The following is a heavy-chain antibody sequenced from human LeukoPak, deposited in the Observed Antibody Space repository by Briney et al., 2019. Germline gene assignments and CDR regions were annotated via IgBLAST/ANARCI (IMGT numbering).Heavy chain of an antibody. Sequence: PGGSLRLSCAASGFTFSSYWMHWVRQAPGKGLVWVSRINSDGSSTSYADSVKGRFTISRDNAKNTLYLQMSSLRAEDTAVYYCARGDTAMAYWYFDLWGRGTLVTVSS. V-gene: IGHV3-74*01. CDR2: INSDGSST. CDR3: ARGDTAMAYWYFDL. D-gene: IGHD5-18*01. J-gene: IGHJ2*01. CDR1: GFTFSSYW.